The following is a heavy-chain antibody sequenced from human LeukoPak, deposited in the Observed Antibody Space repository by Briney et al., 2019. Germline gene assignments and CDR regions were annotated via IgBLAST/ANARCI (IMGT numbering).Heavy chain of an antibody. CDR2: ISSSSSYT. D-gene: IGHD2-15*01. V-gene: IGHV3-11*05. CDR3: SRDWGYCNGGSCFLFDS. CDR1: GFIFSDYY. J-gene: IGHJ4*02. Sequence: PGGSLRLSCVASGFIFSDYYIIWIRQPPGEGLEWVAYISSSSSYTDYADSVQSRFTISRDNVKNSLYLQMNSLRAEDTDVYYCSRDWGYCNGGSCFLFDSWGQGTLVTVSS.